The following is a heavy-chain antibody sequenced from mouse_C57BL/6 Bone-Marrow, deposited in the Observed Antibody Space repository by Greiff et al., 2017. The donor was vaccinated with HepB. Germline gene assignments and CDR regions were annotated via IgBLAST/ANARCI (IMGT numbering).Heavy chain of an antibody. Sequence: EVQLKESGPGLVKPSQSLSLTCSVTGYSITSGYYWNWIRQFPGNKLEWMGYISYDGSNNYNPSLKNRIAITRDTSKNQFFLKLNSVTTEDTATYYCARRRRGSPYYFDYWGQGTTLTVSS. CDR1: GYSITSGYY. J-gene: IGHJ2*01. CDR2: ISYDGSN. CDR3: ARRRRGSPYYFDY. V-gene: IGHV3-6*01.